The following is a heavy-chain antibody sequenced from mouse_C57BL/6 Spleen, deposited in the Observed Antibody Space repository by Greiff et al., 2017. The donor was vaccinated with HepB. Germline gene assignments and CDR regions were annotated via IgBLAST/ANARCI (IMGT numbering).Heavy chain of an antibody. D-gene: IGHD2-5*01. CDR2: IYPGDGDT. Sequence: VQLQQSGAELVKPGASVKISCKASGYAFSSYWMNWVKQRPGKGLEWIGQIYPGDGDTNYNGKFKGKATLTADKSSSTAYMQLSSLTSEDAAVYFCARGRYSNHWYVDVWGTGTTVTVSS. V-gene: IGHV1-80*01. CDR3: ARGRYSNHWYVDV. J-gene: IGHJ1*03. CDR1: GYAFSSYW.